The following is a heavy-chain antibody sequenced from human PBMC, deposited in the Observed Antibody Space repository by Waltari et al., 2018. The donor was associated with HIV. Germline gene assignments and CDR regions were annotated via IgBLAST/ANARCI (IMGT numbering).Heavy chain of an antibody. V-gene: IGHV3-48*04. CDR3: ARDLDCSGGSCSELYDD. D-gene: IGHD2-15*01. J-gene: IGHJ4*02. Sequence: EVQLVESGGGLVQPGGSLRLSCAASGFTFSSYSMNWVRQAPGKGLEWVSYISSSSSTIYYADSVKGRFTISRDNAKNSLYLQMNSLRAEDTAVYYCARDLDCSGGSCSELYDDWGQGTLVTVSS. CDR1: GFTFSSYS. CDR2: ISSSSSTI.